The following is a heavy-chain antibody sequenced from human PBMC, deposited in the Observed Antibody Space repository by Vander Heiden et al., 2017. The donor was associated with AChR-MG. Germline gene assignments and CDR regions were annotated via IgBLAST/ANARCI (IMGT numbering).Heavy chain of an antibody. D-gene: IGHD1-26*01. J-gene: IGHJ4*02. CDR3: AKDIEWELLFDY. CDR1: GFTFSSDA. CDR2: ISGSGGST. V-gene: IGHV3-23*01. Sequence: VQLLDSGGGLVQPGGSLRLSCAASGFTFSSDAMSWVRQARGKGLEWVSAISGSGGSTYYADSVKGRFTISRDNSKNTLYLQMNSLRAEDTAVYYCAKDIEWELLFDYWGQGTLVTVSS.